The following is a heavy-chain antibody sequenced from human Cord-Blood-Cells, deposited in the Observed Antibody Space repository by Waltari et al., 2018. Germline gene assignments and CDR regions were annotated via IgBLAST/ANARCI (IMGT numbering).Heavy chain of an antibody. CDR2: ISGRGGST. D-gene: IGHD1-26*01. J-gene: IGHJ3*02. Sequence: EVQLLESGGGLVQPGGSLRLSCAASGFTFSSYAMSWVRQAPGKGLEWVSAISGRGGSTYYADSVKGRFTISRDNSKNTLYLQMNSLRAEDTAVYYCAKDMEWEPRRNGAFDIWGQGTMVTVSS. CDR3: AKDMEWEPRRNGAFDI. CDR1: GFTFSSYA. V-gene: IGHV3-23*01.